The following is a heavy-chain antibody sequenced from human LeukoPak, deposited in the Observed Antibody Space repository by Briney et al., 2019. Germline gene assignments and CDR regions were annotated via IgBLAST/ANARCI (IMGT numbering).Heavy chain of an antibody. J-gene: IGHJ5*02. CDR2: IYYSGST. D-gene: IGHD6-13*01. CDR1: GGSISSRSYY. CDR3: ARHGTMMGYGVIAAAGRERDNWFDP. Sequence: SETLSLTCTVSGGSISSRSYYWGWIRQPPGKGLEWIGIIYYSGSTYSNPSLRSRVTISVDTSKNQFSLKLSSVTAADTAVYYCARHGTMMGYGVIAAAGRERDNWFDPWGQGTLATVSS. V-gene: IGHV4-39*01.